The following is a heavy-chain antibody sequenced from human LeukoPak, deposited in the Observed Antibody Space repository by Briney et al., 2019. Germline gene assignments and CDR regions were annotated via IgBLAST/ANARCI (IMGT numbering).Heavy chain of an antibody. CDR3: ARDLGNIAGGFDP. CDR2: MNPNSGST. CDR1: GYSFTSYD. D-gene: IGHD6-13*01. Sequence: GASVKVSCKASGYSFTSYDINWVRQATGQGLEWMGWMNPNSGSTGYAQKFQGRVTMTRNTSISTAYMELSSLRSEDTAVYYCARDLGNIAGGFDPWGQGTLVTVSS. J-gene: IGHJ5*02. V-gene: IGHV1-8*01.